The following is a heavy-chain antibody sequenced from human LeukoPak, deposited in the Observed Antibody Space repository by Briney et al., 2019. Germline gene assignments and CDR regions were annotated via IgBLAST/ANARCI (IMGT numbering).Heavy chain of an antibody. J-gene: IGHJ4*02. V-gene: IGHV4-30-4*01. CDR2: IYYSGST. D-gene: IGHD5-24*01. Sequence: PSETLSLTCTVSGGSISSGDYYWSWIRQPPGKGLEWIGYIYYSGSTYYNPSLKSRVTISVDTSKNQFSLKLSSVTAADTAVYYCARERWLQPLTDWGQGTLVTVSS. CDR1: GGSISSGDYY. CDR3: ARERWLQPLTD.